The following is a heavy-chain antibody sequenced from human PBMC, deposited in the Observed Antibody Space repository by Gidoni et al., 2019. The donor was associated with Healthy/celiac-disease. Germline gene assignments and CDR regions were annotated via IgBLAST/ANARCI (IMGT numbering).Heavy chain of an antibody. J-gene: IGHJ4*02. V-gene: IGHV4-34*01. CDR2: INHSGST. D-gene: IGHD2-2*02. Sequence: QVQLQQWGAGLLKPSETLSLTCAVYGGSFSGYYWSWIRQPPGKGLEWIGEINHSGSTNYNPSLKSRVTISVDTSKNQSSLKLSSVTAADTAVYYCARVYCSSTSCYSYFDYWGQGTLVTVSS. CDR3: ARVYCSSTSCYSYFDY. CDR1: GGSFSGYY.